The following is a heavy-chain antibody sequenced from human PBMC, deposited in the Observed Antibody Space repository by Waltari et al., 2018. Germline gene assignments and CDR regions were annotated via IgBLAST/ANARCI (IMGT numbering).Heavy chain of an antibody. CDR1: GGTFSSYD. CDR2: VRPRLGRA. V-gene: IGHV1-69*10. J-gene: IGHJ5*02. D-gene: IGHD3-10*01. Sequence: QVQLVQSGAEVKKPGASVKVSCKASGGTFSSYDISWVRQAPGQGLEWMGGVRPRLGRASYAQTFQGRVTYTAKKSTSTTIMKLSSLRSEYTALYCCARGGAWGCLYGSGSYLSWFDPWGQGTLVTVSS. CDR3: ARGGAWGCLYGSGSYLSWFDP.